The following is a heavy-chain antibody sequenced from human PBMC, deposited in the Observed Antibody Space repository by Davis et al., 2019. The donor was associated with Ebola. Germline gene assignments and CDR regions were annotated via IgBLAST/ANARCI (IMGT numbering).Heavy chain of an antibody. CDR3: ARARGPSYFDY. Sequence: GESLKISCAASGFTFSSYEMNWVRQAPGKGLEWVANIKQDGSEKYYVDSVKGRFTISRDNAKNSLYLQMNSLRAEDTAVYYCARARGPSYFDYWGQGTLVTVSS. CDR1: GFTFSSYE. V-gene: IGHV3-7*01. J-gene: IGHJ4*02. CDR2: IKQDGSEK.